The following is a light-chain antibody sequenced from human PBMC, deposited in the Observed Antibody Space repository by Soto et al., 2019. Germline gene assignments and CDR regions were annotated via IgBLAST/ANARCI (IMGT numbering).Light chain of an antibody. J-gene: IGLJ3*02. CDR1: SSNIGAGYD. V-gene: IGLV1-40*01. Sequence: QSVLTQPPSVSGAPGQRVTISCTGSSSNIGAGYDVHWYQQLPGTAPKLLIYVNSNRPSGVPDRFSGSKSGTSASLAITGLQAEDEADYYCQSYASSLSASLFGGGTKLTVL. CDR2: VNS. CDR3: QSYASSLSASL.